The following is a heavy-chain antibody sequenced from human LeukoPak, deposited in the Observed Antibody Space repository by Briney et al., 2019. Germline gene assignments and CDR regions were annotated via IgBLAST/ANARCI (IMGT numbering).Heavy chain of an antibody. Sequence: PGGSLRLSCAASGFTFDDYAMHWARQAPGKGLEWVSAISGSGGSTYYADSVKGRFTISRDNSKNTLYLQMNSLRAEDTAVYYCAKPGTIAVVPAAIQANWFDPWGQGTLVTVSS. CDR1: GFTFDDYA. CDR3: AKPGTIAVVPAAIQANWFDP. V-gene: IGHV3-23*01. D-gene: IGHD2-2*01. J-gene: IGHJ5*02. CDR2: ISGSGGST.